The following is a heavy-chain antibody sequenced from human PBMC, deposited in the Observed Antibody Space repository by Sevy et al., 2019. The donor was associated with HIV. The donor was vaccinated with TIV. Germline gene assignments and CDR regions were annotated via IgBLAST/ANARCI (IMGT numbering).Heavy chain of an antibody. CDR2: IRGKTNGGTV. D-gene: IGHD2-8*01. CDR3: ATRLYDY. V-gene: IGHV3-15*01. CDR1: GFTVSDGW. Sequence: GESLKISCAGSGFTVSDGWMYWVRQAPGGGLEWVGRIRGKTNGGTVDYAAPVKGRFTISSDDSKNTLYLQMNSLKTEDTALYYCATRLYDYWGQGTLVTVSS. J-gene: IGHJ4*02.